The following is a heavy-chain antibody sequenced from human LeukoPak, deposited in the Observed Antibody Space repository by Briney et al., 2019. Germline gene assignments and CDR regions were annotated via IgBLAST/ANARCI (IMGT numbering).Heavy chain of an antibody. CDR2: IGSSGTPI. CDR1: GFTFSDYY. Sequence: PGGSLRLSCAASGFTFSDYYMSWIRQAPGKGLEWVSYIGSSGTPIYYADSVKGRFTISRDNAKNSLYLQMNSLRADDTAVYYCARQGGYHFPNAFDIWGQGTLVTVSS. J-gene: IGHJ3*02. CDR3: ARQGGYHFPNAFDI. V-gene: IGHV3-11*04. D-gene: IGHD5-12*01.